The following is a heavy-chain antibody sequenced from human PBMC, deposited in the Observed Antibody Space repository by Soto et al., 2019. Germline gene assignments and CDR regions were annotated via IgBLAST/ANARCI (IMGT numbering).Heavy chain of an antibody. D-gene: IGHD6-6*01. Sequence: GGSLRLSCAASGFTFSDYYMSWIRQAPGKGLEWVSYISSSSSYTNYADSVKGRFTISRDNAKNSLYLQMNSLRAEDTAVYYCAPLPSERGEQLVRVPWGQGTLVTVSS. CDR3: APLPSERGEQLVRVP. CDR2: ISSSSSYT. V-gene: IGHV3-11*06. CDR1: GFTFSDYY. J-gene: IGHJ5*02.